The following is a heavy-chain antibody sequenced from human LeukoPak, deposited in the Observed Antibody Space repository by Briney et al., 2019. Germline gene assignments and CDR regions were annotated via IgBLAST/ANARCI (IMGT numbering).Heavy chain of an antibody. V-gene: IGHV3-23*01. CDR2: ISGSGGST. D-gene: IGHD5-24*01. Sequence: LRLSCAASGFTFSSYAMSWVRQAPGKGLEWVSAISGSGGSTYYADSVKGRFTISRDNSKNTLYLQMNSLRAEDTAVYYCAKDVRVTWLPYYFDYWGQGTLVTVSS. CDR1: GFTFSSYA. J-gene: IGHJ4*02. CDR3: AKDVRVTWLPYYFDY.